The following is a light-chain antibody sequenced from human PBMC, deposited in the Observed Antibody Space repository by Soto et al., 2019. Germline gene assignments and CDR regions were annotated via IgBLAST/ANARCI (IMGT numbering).Light chain of an antibody. V-gene: IGKV3-15*01. CDR3: QQGHSLPLT. CDR2: SAS. Sequence: EIVMTQSPATLSVSPGEQATLSCRASQSIATELAWYQQKPGQPPRLLIYSASTRATGVPARFTGSWSGSEFTLTISGLQSEDFAVYYCQQGHSLPLTFGQGTRLEI. J-gene: IGKJ2*01. CDR1: QSIATE.